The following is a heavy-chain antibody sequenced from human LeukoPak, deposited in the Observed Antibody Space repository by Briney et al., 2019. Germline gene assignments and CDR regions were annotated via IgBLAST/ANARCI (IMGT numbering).Heavy chain of an antibody. J-gene: IGHJ3*02. CDR2: IKQDGSEK. CDR1: GFTFSSYW. Sequence: GGSLRLSCAASGFTFSSYWMSWVRQAPGKGLEWVANIKQDGSEKYYVDSVKGRFTISRDNAKNSLYLQMNSLRAEDTAVYYCARTYSSGWYGAFDIWGQGTMVTVSS. V-gene: IGHV3-7*01. CDR3: ARTYSSGWYGAFDI. D-gene: IGHD6-19*01.